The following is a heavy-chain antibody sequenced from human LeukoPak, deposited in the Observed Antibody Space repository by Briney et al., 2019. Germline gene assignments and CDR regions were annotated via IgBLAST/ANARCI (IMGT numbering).Heavy chain of an antibody. V-gene: IGHV3-48*03. D-gene: IGHD3-9*01. Sequence: GGSLRLSCAASGFTFSSYEMNWVRQAPGKGLEWVSYISSSGSTIYYADSVKGRFTISRDNAKNSLYLQTNSLRAEDTAVYYCARGDDILTGYYLFDYWGQGTLVTVSS. J-gene: IGHJ4*02. CDR1: GFTFSSYE. CDR3: ARGDDILTGYYLFDY. CDR2: ISSSGSTI.